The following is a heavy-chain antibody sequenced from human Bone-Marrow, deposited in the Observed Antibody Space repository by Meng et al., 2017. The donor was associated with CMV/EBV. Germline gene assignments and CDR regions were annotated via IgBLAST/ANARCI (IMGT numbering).Heavy chain of an antibody. J-gene: IGHJ4*02. V-gene: IGHV4-34*01. Sequence: SETLSLTCAVYGGSFSGYYWSWIRQPPGKGLEWIGEINHSGSTNYNPSLKSRVTISVDTSKNQFSLKLSSVTAADTAVYYCASGPGAVDYWGQGTLVTVSS. CDR3: ASGPGAVDY. D-gene: IGHD1-26*01. CDR1: GGSFSGYY. CDR2: INHSGST.